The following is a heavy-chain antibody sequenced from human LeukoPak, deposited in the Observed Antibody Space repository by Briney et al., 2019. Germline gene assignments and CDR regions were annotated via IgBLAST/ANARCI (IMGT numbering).Heavy chain of an antibody. J-gene: IGHJ4*02. CDR3: AKGLGYCSSTSCFGY. CDR1: GFTFSSYA. CDR2: ISGSGGST. Sequence: GRSLRLSCAASGFTFSSYAMSWVRQAPGKGLEWVSAISGSGGSTYYADSVKGRFTISRDNSKNTLYLQMNSLRAEDTAVYYCAKGLGYCSSTSCFGYWGQGTLVTVSS. V-gene: IGHV3-23*01. D-gene: IGHD2-2*01.